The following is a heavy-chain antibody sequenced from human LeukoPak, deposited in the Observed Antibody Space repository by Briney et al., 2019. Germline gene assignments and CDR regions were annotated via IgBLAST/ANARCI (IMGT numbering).Heavy chain of an antibody. D-gene: IGHD3-16*01. J-gene: IGHJ6*03. CDR3: ARVGANYYYYYYMDV. V-gene: IGHV4-59*01. Sequence: ETLSLTCTVSGGSISSYYWSWIRQPPGKGLEWIGYIYYSGSTNYNPSLKSRVTISVDTSKNRFSLKLSSVTAADTAVYYCARVGANYYYYYYMDVWGKGTTVTVSS. CDR1: GGSISSYY. CDR2: IYYSGST.